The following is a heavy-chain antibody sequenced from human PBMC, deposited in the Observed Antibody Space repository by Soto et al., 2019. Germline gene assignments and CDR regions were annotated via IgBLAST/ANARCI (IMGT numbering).Heavy chain of an antibody. V-gene: IGHV4-59*01. CDR3: AREIVRGVISWFDP. Sequence: PLETLSLTCTVSGGSISSYYWSWIRQPPGKGLEWIGYIYYSGSTNYNPSLKSRVTISVDTSKNQFSLKLSSVTAADTAVYYCAREIVRGVISWFDPWGQGTLVTVSS. CDR1: GGSISSYY. J-gene: IGHJ5*02. D-gene: IGHD3-10*01. CDR2: IYYSGST.